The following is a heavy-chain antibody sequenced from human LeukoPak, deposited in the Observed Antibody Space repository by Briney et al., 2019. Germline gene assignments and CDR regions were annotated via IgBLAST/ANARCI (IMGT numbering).Heavy chain of an antibody. D-gene: IGHD5-18*01. CDR2: IAYAGTNK. V-gene: IGHV3-30*04. Sequence: PAGSLRRSCAASGFTFSSYAMHWLRKAPGQGLEWVAVIAYAGTNKYYADFVRGRFIISRDNSKNTLYLQMNRLRAEDTAVYYCTRDTWTQLWLTFDYWGQGALVTVSS. CDR1: GFTFSSYA. J-gene: IGHJ4*02. CDR3: TRDTWTQLWLTFDY.